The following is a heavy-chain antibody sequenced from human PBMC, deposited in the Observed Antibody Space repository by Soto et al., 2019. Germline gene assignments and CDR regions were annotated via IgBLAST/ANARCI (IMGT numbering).Heavy chain of an antibody. CDR2: KSYDGSNK. J-gene: IGHJ4*02. D-gene: IGHD2-2*01. CDR3: AKDSGQLPAYLDY. Sequence: QVQLVESGGGVVQPGRSLRLSCAASGFTFSNYDMHWVRQAPGKGLEWVTVKSYDGSNKYYADSVKGRFTIARDNSKNTLYLQMNTLRPEDTAVYYCAKDSGQLPAYLDYWGQGTLVTVSS. V-gene: IGHV3-30*18. CDR1: GFTFSNYD.